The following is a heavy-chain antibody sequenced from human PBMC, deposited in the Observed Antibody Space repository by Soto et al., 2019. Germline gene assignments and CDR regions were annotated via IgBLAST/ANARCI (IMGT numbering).Heavy chain of an antibody. CDR3: ARHPRAGEQQLIPLFDY. V-gene: IGHV4-39*01. J-gene: IGHJ4*02. D-gene: IGHD6-13*01. CDR1: GDSITSNSYF. CDR2: IYYSGST. Sequence: SETLSLTCTVSGDSITSNSYFWAWIRQPPGKGLEWIGSIYYSGSTNYNPSLKSRVTISVDTSKNQFSLKLSSVTAADTAVYHCARHPRAGEQQLIPLFDYWGQGLLVTVSS.